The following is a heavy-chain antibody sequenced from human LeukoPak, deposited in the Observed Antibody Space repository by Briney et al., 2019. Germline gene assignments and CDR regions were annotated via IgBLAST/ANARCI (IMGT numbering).Heavy chain of an antibody. J-gene: IGHJ4*02. D-gene: IGHD1-26*01. CDR2: FDPEDGET. V-gene: IGHV1-24*01. Sequence: ASVKVSCKVSGYTLTELSMHWVRQAPGKGLEWMGSFDPEDGETIYAQKFQGRVTMTEDTSTDTAYMELSSLRSEDTAVYYCATALAYSGSYYALNYWGQGTLVTVSS. CDR1: GYTLTELS. CDR3: ATALAYSGSYYALNY.